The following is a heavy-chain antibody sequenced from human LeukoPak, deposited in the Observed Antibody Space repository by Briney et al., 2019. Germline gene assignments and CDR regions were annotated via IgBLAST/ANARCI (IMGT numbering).Heavy chain of an antibody. CDR1: GYTFTSYD. Sequence: ASVKVSCKASGYTFTSYDINWVRQATGQGLEWMGWMNPNSGNTGYAQKFQGRVTMTRNTSISTAYMELSSLRSEDTAVYYCASVVETIQWATWFDPWGQGTLVTVSS. CDR3: ASVVETIQWATWFDP. V-gene: IGHV1-8*01. D-gene: IGHD5-24*01. CDR2: MNPNSGNT. J-gene: IGHJ5*02.